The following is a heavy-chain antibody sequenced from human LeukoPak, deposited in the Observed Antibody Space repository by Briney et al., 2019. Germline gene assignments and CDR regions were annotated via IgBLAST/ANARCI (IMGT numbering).Heavy chain of an antibody. CDR1: GFTFSSYA. CDR3: ATMTYYDFWSGYPDSDY. V-gene: IGHV3-23*01. Sequence: GGSLRLSCAASGFTFSSYAMSWVRQAPGKGLEWVSAISGSGGSTYYADSVKGRFTISRDNSKNTLYLQMNSLRAEDTAVYYCATMTYYDFWSGYPDSDYWGQGTPVTVSS. CDR2: ISGSGGST. D-gene: IGHD3-3*01. J-gene: IGHJ4*02.